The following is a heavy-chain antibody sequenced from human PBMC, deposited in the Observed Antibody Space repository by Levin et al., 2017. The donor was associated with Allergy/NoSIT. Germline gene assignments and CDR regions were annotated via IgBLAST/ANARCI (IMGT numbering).Heavy chain of an antibody. CDR1: GFTFSSYA. J-gene: IGHJ4*02. V-gene: IGHV3-23*01. CDR3: AKDPYSSSWCPTRGYYFDY. Sequence: GESLKISCAASGFTFSSYAMSWVRQAPGKGLEWVSAISGSGGSTYCADSVKGRFTISRDNSKNTLYLQMNSLRAEDTAVYYCAKDPYSSSWCPTRGYYFDYWGQGTLVTVSS. CDR2: ISGSGGST. D-gene: IGHD6-13*01.